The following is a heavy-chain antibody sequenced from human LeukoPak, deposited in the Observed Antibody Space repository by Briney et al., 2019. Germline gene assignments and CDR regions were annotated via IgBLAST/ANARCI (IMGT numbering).Heavy chain of an antibody. CDR2: FDPEDGET. V-gene: IGHV1-24*01. CDR3: ARYQPLQEYNWFDP. CDR1: GYTLTELS. J-gene: IGHJ5*02. Sequence: GASVKVSCKVSGYTLTELSMHWVRQAPGKGLEWMGGFDPEDGETIYAQKFQGRVTITADESTSTAYMELSSLRSEDTAVYYCARYQPLQEYNWFDPWGQGTLVTVSS. D-gene: IGHD2-2*01.